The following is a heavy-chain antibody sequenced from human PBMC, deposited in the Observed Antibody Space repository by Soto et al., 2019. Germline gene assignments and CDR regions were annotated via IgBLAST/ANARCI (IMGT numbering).Heavy chain of an antibody. D-gene: IGHD2-2*01. CDR3: ARGGRDSSTGPPYY. V-gene: IGHV1-18*01. CDR1: GYSFTNYG. J-gene: IGHJ4*02. Sequence: ASVKVSCKASGYSFTNYGISWVRQAPGQGLEWMGWISGYNGNTNYAQNLQGRVTMTTDTSTSTAYMELRSLRSDDTAVYYCARGGRDSSTGPPYYWSQGTLVTVSS. CDR2: ISGYNGNT.